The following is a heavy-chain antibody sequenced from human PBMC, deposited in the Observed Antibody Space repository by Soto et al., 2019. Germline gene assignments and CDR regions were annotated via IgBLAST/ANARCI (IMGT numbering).Heavy chain of an antibody. Sequence: QVQLVQSGAEVKKPGASVKVSCKASGYTFTSYDINWVRQATGQGLEWMGWMNPNSGNTDYAQKFQGRVTMTRHTSISTAYVALRSMRSEDVGVYYCEGTPYGDNVDYWGQGTLVTVSS. D-gene: IGHD4-17*01. CDR2: MNPNSGNT. V-gene: IGHV1-8*01. J-gene: IGHJ4*02. CDR3: EGTPYGDNVDY. CDR1: GYTFTSYD.